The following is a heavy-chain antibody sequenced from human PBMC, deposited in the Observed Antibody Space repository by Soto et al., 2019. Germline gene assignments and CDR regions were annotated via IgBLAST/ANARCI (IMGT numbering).Heavy chain of an antibody. D-gene: IGHD6-19*01. CDR2: TYYRSKWHN. Sequence: PSQTLSLTCAISGDSVSSNSAAWNWIRQSPSRGLEWLGRTYYRSKWHNDFAVSVRSRITIKPDTSKNQFSLQLNSVTPEDTAVYYCAGQHQWLDSWGQATLVTVSS. V-gene: IGHV6-1*01. CDR1: GDSVSSNSAA. J-gene: IGHJ4*02. CDR3: AGQHQWLDS.